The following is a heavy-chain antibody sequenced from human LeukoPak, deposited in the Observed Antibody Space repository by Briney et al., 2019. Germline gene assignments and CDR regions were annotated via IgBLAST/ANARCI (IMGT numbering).Heavy chain of an antibody. J-gene: IGHJ6*02. V-gene: IGHV3-23*01. CDR1: GCTFSTYA. CDR3: AKDPRWLPYGMDV. CDR2: IIGNAGST. D-gene: IGHD5-12*01. Sequence: PGGSLRLSCVASGCTFSTYAMTWGRQAPGNGLEWFSTIIGNAGSTCYADSVQARFIISRDNSKNTLFLQMTSLRAEDTAVYYCAKDPRWLPYGMDVWGQGTTVTVS.